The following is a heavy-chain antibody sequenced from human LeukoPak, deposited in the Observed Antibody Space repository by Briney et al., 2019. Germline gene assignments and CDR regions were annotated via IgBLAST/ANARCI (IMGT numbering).Heavy chain of an antibody. J-gene: IGHJ6*02. V-gene: IGHV3-43*02. CDR3: AKDNEYSSSWLHYYYYYGMDV. CDR1: GFTFYDYA. D-gene: IGHD6-13*01. Sequence: GGSLRLSCAPSGFTFYDYAMHWVRQAPGKGLEWVSLISGDGGSTYYADSVKGRFTISRDNSKNSLYLQMNSLRTEDTALYYCAKDNEYSSSWLHYYYYYGMDVWGQGTTVTVSS. CDR2: ISGDGGST.